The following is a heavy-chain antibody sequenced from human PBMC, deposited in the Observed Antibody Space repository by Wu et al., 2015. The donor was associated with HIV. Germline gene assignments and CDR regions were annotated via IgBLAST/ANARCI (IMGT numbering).Heavy chain of an antibody. J-gene: IGHJ4*02. D-gene: IGHD1-26*01. CDR2: INPSGGST. Sequence: QVQLVQSGAEVKKPGASVKVSCKASGYTFTSYYMHWVRQAPGQGLEWMGIINPSGGSTSYAQKFQGRVTMTRDTSTSTVYMELSSLRSEDTAVYYCARSRLVSGGVYSGSSLGYWGQGTLVTVSS. CDR1: GYTFTSYY. V-gene: IGHV1-46*01. CDR3: ARSRLVSGGVYSGSSLGY.